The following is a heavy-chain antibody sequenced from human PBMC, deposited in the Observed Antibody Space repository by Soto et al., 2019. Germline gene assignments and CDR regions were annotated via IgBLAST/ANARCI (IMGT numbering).Heavy chain of an antibody. CDR1: GGSISSGGYY. CDR3: ATAAAGTYYYYGMDV. D-gene: IGHD6-13*01. J-gene: IGHJ6*02. Sequence: QVQLQESGPGLVKPSQTLSLTCTVSGGSISSGGYYWSWIRQHPGKGLEWIGYIYYSGSTYYNPSLKRRVTISVDTSKNQFSLKLSSVTAADTAVYYCATAAAGTYYYYGMDVWGQGTTVTVSS. V-gene: IGHV4-31*03. CDR2: IYYSGST.